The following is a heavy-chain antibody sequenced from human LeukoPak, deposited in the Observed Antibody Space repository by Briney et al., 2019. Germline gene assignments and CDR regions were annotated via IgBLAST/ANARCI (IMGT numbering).Heavy chain of an antibody. Sequence: ASVKVSCKASGYTLTGYDMHWVRQAPGQGLELMGWINPNSGGTTYAQKFQGRVTMTRDTSISTAYMDLSRLRSDDPAVYYCARAYDLWIAAAGAFFDYWGQGTLVTVSS. D-gene: IGHD6-13*01. V-gene: IGHV1-2*02. CDR1: GYTLTGYD. CDR3: ARAYDLWIAAAGAFFDY. J-gene: IGHJ4*02. CDR2: INPNSGGT.